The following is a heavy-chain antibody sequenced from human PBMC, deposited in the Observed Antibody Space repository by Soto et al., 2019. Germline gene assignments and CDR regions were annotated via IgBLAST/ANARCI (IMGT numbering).Heavy chain of an antibody. J-gene: IGHJ4*02. Sequence: SETLSLTCTVSGGSISSYYWSWIRQPPGKGLEWIGYIYYSGSTNYNPSLKSRVTISVDTSKNQFSLKLSSVTAADTAVYYCARRTATPHFDYWGQGPLVTVSS. V-gene: IGHV4-59*08. CDR2: IYYSGST. CDR3: ARRTATPHFDY. D-gene: IGHD1-26*01. CDR1: GGSISSYY.